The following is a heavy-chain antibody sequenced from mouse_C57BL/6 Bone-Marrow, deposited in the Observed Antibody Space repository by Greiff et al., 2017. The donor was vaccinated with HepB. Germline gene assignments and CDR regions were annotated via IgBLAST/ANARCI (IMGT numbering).Heavy chain of an antibody. J-gene: IGHJ3*01. Sequence: VKVVESGAELVRPGTSVKVSCKASGYAFTNYLIEWVKQRPGQGLEWIGVINPGSGGTNYNEKFKGKATLTADKSSSTAYMQLSSLTSEDSAVYFCARGWLLRSFAYWGQGTLVTVSA. CDR1: GYAFTNYL. D-gene: IGHD2-3*01. CDR3: ARGWLLRSFAY. CDR2: INPGSGGT. V-gene: IGHV1-54*01.